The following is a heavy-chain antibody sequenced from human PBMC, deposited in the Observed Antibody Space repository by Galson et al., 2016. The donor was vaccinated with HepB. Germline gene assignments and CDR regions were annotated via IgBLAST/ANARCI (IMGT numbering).Heavy chain of an antibody. CDR3: ARGLLRHYGMDV. CDR2: INNGAATT. J-gene: IGHJ6*02. V-gene: IGHV3-23*01. Sequence: SLRLSCAASGFFFSGRAMSWVRQAPGKGLEWVSGINNGAATTGYAASVKGRFTIPRDNSKNTLYLQMNSLRTEDTAVYYCARGLLRHYGMDVWGQGTTVTVSS. CDR1: GFFFSGRA. D-gene: IGHD3-22*01.